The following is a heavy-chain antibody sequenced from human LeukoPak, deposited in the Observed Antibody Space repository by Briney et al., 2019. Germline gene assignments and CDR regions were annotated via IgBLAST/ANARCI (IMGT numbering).Heavy chain of an antibody. CDR3: ARGGSGYCSGGSCSYYYYYGMDV. CDR1: GGTFSSYA. J-gene: IGHJ6*02. D-gene: IGHD2-15*01. Sequence: SVKVSCKASGGTFSSYAISWVRQAPGQGLEWMGGIIPIFGTANYAQKLQGRVTMTTDTSTSTAYMELRSLRSDDTAVYYCARGGSGYCSGGSCSYYYYYGMDVWGQGTTVTVSS. V-gene: IGHV1-69*05. CDR2: IIPIFGTA.